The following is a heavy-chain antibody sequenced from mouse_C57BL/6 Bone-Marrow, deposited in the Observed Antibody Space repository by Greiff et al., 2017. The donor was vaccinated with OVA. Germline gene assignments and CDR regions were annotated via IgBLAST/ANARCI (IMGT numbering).Heavy chain of an antibody. CDR2: IDPSDSYT. V-gene: IGHV1-69*01. D-gene: IGHD3-2*02. CDR1: GYTFHSSW. J-gene: IGHJ2*01. Sequence: VQLQQPGAELVMPGASVKLSCKASGYTFHSSWMHWVKQRPGQGLEWIGEIDPSDSYTNYNQKFKGKATLTVDKSSSTSYMQLSSLTSEDAAVFYCVRWGTAQPYYFDYWGQGTTLTVSS. CDR3: VRWGTAQPYYFDY.